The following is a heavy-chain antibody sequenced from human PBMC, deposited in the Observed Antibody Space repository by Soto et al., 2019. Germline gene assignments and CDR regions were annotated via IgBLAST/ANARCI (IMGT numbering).Heavy chain of an antibody. V-gene: IGHV3-30*04. CDR1: GFAFSTYD. CDR3: YHFWREH. CDR2: ISSQGTNK. Sequence: QVHLEQFGGGVVQPGRSLRLSCAASGFAFSTYDMHWVRQAPDKGLEWVAVISSQGTNKYYADSVRGRFTVSRDNSENILYLQMNSLSADDTAIYYCYHFWREHWGQGTLVTVSS. J-gene: IGHJ1*01. D-gene: IGHD3-3*01.